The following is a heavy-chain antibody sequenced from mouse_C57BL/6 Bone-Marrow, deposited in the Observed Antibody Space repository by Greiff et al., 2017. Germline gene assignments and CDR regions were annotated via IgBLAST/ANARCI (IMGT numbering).Heavy chain of an antibody. D-gene: IGHD2-1*01. Sequence: VKLVESGPGLVQPSQSLSITCTVSGFSLTSYGVHWVRQSPGKGLEWLGVLWSGGSTDYNAAFISILSISKDNSKSQVFFKMNSLQADDTAIYYCARKGGNFRDYYAMDDWGQGTSVTVSS. CDR1: GFSLTSYG. CDR3: ARKGGNFRDYYAMDD. CDR2: LWSGGST. V-gene: IGHV2-2*01. J-gene: IGHJ4*01.